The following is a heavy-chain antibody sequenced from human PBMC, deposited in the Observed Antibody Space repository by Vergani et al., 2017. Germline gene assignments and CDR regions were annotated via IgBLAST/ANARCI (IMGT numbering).Heavy chain of an antibody. CDR2: ISYDGSNK. V-gene: IGHV3-30*03. D-gene: IGHD4-17*01. Sequence: QVQLVESGGGVVQPGRSLRLSCAASGFTFSSYGMHWVRQAPGKGLEWVAVISYDGSNKYYADSVKGRFTISRDNSKNTLYLQMNSLRAEDTAVYYCARDCYYGVYDAFDIWGQGTMVTVSS. CDR3: ARDCYYGVYDAFDI. J-gene: IGHJ3*02. CDR1: GFTFSSYG.